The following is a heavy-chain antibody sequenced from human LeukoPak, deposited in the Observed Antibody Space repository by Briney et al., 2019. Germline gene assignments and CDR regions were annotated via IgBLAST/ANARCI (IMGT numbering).Heavy chain of an antibody. CDR1: GFTFSSYW. CDR2: IKQDGSEK. CDR3: ARGPRYTRSWFDQ. Sequence: GGSLRLSCAASGFTFSSYWMSWVRQAPGKGLEWVANIKQDGSEKYYVDSVKGRFTISRDNAKNSLFLQMNSLRVEDTAVYYCARGPRYTRSWFDQWGQGTLVTVSS. D-gene: IGHD3-16*02. J-gene: IGHJ5*02. V-gene: IGHV3-7*01.